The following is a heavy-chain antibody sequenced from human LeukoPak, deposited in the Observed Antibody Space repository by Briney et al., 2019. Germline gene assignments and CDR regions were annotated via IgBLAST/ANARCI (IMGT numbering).Heavy chain of an antibody. CDR1: GFIFSSYA. J-gene: IGHJ4*02. V-gene: IGHV3-30*04. CDR3: ARYSSSWGLFDY. D-gene: IGHD6-13*01. Sequence: GGSLRLSCAASGFIFSSYAMHWVRQAPGKGLEWVAVISYDGSNKYYADSVKGRFTISRDNSKNTLYLQMNSLRAEDTAVYYCARYSSSWGLFDYWGQGTLVTVSS. CDR2: ISYDGSNK.